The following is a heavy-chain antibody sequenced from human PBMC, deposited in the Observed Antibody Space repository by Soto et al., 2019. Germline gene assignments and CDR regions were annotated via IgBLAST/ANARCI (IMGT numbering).Heavy chain of an antibody. V-gene: IGHV3-53*04. CDR1: GFTVSSNY. Sequence: GGSLRLSCAASGFTVSSNYMSWVRQAPGKGLEWVSVIYSGGSKNYADSVKGRFTISRHNSKNTLHLQMKSMRAEDTAVYYCARDHPRSGWYNDWGQGTLVTVSS. CDR2: IYSGGSK. CDR3: ARDHPRSGWYND. J-gene: IGHJ4*02. D-gene: IGHD6-19*01.